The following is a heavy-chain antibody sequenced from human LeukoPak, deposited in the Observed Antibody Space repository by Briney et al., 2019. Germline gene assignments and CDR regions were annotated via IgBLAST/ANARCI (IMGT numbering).Heavy chain of an antibody. CDR1: GGSISSSSYY. D-gene: IGHD4-17*01. V-gene: IGHV4-39*01. J-gene: IGHJ5*02. Sequence: PSETLSLTCTVSGGSISSSSYYWGWIRQPPGKGLEWIGSIYYSGSTYYNPSLKSRVTISVDTSKNQFSLKLSSVTAADTAVYYCARGSWAGYGGNPVEFDPWGQGTLVTVPS. CDR2: IYYSGST. CDR3: ARGSWAGYGGNPVEFDP.